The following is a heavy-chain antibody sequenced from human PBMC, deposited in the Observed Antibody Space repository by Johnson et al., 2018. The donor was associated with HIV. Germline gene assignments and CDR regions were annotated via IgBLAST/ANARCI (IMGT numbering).Heavy chain of an antibody. Sequence: EVQLVESGGGLVQPGGSLRLSCAASGFTVSSNYMSWVRQAPGKGLEWVSVIYSGGSTYYADSVKGRFTISRDNSKNTLYLQMNSLRIEDTAVYYCARGSRYTYDNDDVYLLQAFDVWGQGTVVTVSS. CDR3: ARGSRYTYDNDDVYLLQAFDV. V-gene: IGHV3-66*01. CDR1: GFTVSSNY. D-gene: IGHD3-16*01. J-gene: IGHJ3*01. CDR2: IYSGGST.